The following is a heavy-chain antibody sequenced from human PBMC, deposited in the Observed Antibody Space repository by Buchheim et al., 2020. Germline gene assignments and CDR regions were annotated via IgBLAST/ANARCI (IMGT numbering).Heavy chain of an antibody. V-gene: IGHV1-3*01. J-gene: IGHJ4*02. D-gene: IGHD3-10*01. CDR3: ARAKVLLWFGEPTGTYDY. CDR1: GYTFTSYA. Sequence: QVQLVQSGAEVKKPGASVKVSCKASGYTFTSYAMHWVRQAPGQRLEWMGWINAGNGNTKYSQKFQGRVTITRDTSASTAYMELSSLRSEDTAVYYCARAKVLLWFGEPTGTYDYWGQGTL. CDR2: INAGNGNT.